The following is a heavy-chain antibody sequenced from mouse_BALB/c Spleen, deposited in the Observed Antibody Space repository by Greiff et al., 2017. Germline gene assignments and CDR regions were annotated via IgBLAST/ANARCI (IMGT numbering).Heavy chain of an antibody. D-gene: IGHD1-1*01. J-gene: IGHJ4*01. CDR2: ISSGGSYT. CDR3: ARVNYGRAMDY. CDR1: GFTFSSYA. Sequence: DVMLVESGGGLVKPGGSLKLSCAASGFTFSSYAMSWVRQSPEKRLEWVAEISSGGSYTYYPDTVTGRFTISRDNAKNTLYLEMSSLRSEDTAMYYCARVNYGRAMDYWGQGTSVTVSS. V-gene: IGHV5-9-4*01.